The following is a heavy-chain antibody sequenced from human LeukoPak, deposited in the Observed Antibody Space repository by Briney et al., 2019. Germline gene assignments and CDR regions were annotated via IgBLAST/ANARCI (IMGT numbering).Heavy chain of an antibody. CDR3: ARNHYYYYMDV. Sequence: PGGSLRLSCAASGFTFSDYYMSWIRQAPGKGLVWVSRINTDGSSTSYADSVKGRFTISRDNAKSTLYLQMNSLRAEDTAVYYCARNHYYYYMDVWGKGTTVTVSS. CDR2: INTDGSST. J-gene: IGHJ6*03. CDR1: GFTFSDYY. V-gene: IGHV3-74*01.